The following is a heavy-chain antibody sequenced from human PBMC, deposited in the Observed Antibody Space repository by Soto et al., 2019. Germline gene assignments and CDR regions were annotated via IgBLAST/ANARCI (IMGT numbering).Heavy chain of an antibody. J-gene: IGHJ6*01. D-gene: IGHD3-3*01. CDR1: GYTFTSYG. V-gene: IGHV1-18*01. CDR2: TSAYNGNT. CDR3: ARVRAIFGVVRTWMDV. Sequence: QVQLVQSGAEVKKPGASVKVSCKASGYTFTSYGISCVRQAPGQGHEWMGWTSAYNGNTNYAQKLQGRVTMTTDTSTGTVYMELRSLRSDDTAVYYCARVRAIFGVVRTWMDVWGQGPTVTVSS.